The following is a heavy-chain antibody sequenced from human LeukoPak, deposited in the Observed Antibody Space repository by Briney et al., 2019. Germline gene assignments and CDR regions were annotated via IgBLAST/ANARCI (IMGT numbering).Heavy chain of an antibody. CDR3: ARVSSSWWVDY. CDR1: GGSISSYY. D-gene: IGHD6-13*01. V-gene: IGHV4-59*01. J-gene: IGHJ4*02. CDR2: IYYSGST. Sequence: PSETLSLTCTLSGGSISSYYWSWIRQPPGKGLEWIGYIYYSGSTNYNPSLKSRVTISIDTSKNQFSLKLSSVTAADTAVYYCARVSSSWWVDYWGQGILVTVSS.